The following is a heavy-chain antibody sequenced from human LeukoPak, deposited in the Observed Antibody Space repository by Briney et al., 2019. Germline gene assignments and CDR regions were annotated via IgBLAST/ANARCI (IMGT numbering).Heavy chain of an antibody. D-gene: IGHD1-1*01. CDR2: ISGDTTYI. J-gene: IGHJ3*01. V-gene: IGHV3-21*01. Sequence: GGSLRLSCAASGFTFSSYTMHWVRQIPGERPEWVSSISGDTTYIYYADSIKGRFTIFRDNTNTSLFLQMNSLRAEDTATYFCARRGTDASFSFFDVWGQGTMVTVFS. CDR3: ARRGTDASFSFFDV. CDR1: GFTFSSYT.